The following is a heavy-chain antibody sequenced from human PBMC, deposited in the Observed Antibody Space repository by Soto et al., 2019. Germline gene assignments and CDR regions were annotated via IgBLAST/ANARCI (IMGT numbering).Heavy chain of an antibody. D-gene: IGHD4-4*01. CDR3: ARGTHSNSYYYYYMDV. V-gene: IGHV1-8*01. Sequence: ASVKVSCKASGYTFTSYDINWVRQATGQGLEWMGWMNPNSGNTGYAQKFQGRVTMTRNTSISTAYMELSSLRSEDTAVYYCARGTHSNSYYYYYMDVRGKGTTVTVSS. CDR2: MNPNSGNT. CDR1: GYTFTSYD. J-gene: IGHJ6*03.